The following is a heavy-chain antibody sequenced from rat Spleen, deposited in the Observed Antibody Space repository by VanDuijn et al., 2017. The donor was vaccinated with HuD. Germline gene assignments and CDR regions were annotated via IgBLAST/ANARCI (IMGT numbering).Heavy chain of an antibody. CDR3: ATGTIAAYYFDY. CDR2: ISPSGGST. D-gene: IGHD1-2*01. J-gene: IGHJ2*01. CDR1: GFTFSNYG. V-gene: IGHV5-19*01. Sequence: EVHLVESGGGLVQPGRSMKLSCAASGFTFSNYGMHWIRQAPTKGLDWVASISPSGGSTHYRDSVKGRFTISRDNAKSTLYLQMDSLRSEDTATYYCATGTIAAYYFDYWGQGVMVTVSS.